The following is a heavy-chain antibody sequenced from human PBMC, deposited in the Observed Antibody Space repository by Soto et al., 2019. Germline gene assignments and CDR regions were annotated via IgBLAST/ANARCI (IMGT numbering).Heavy chain of an antibody. Sequence: SETLSLTCTVSGGSISSYYWSWIRQPPGKGLEWIGYISYSGSTNYNPSLKSRVTIPVDTSTNQFSLKLSSVTASDTAVYYCAREAGSNYYYFYALDVWGQGTTVTVSS. D-gene: IGHD4-4*01. V-gene: IGHV4-59*01. CDR2: ISYSGST. CDR1: GGSISSYY. J-gene: IGHJ6*02. CDR3: AREAGSNYYYFYALDV.